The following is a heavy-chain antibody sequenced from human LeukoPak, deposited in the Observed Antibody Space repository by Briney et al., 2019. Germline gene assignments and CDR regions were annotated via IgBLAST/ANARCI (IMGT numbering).Heavy chain of an antibody. CDR1: GVSFSGYY. Sequence: SETLSLTCAVYGVSFSGYYWSWIRQPPGKGLEWIGEINHSGSTNYNPSLKSRVTISVDTSKNQFSLKLSSVTAADTAVYYCARDGDEVHNPSPNHYYYYGMDVWGQGTTVTVSS. D-gene: IGHD7-27*01. J-gene: IGHJ6*02. CDR2: INHSGST. CDR3: ARDGDEVHNPSPNHYYYYGMDV. V-gene: IGHV4-34*01.